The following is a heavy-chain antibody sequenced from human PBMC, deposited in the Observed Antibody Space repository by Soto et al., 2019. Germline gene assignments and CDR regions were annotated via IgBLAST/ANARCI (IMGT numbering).Heavy chain of an antibody. CDR1: GCTFTSYD. CDR3: ARSYGDYVWFDP. J-gene: IGHJ5*02. D-gene: IGHD4-17*01. Sequence: GASVKVSCKASGCTFTSYDINWVRQATGQGLEWMGWMNPNSGNTGYAQKFQGRVTMTRNTSISTAYMELSSLRSEDTAVYYCARSYGDYVWFDPWGQGTLVTVSS. CDR2: MNPNSGNT. V-gene: IGHV1-8*01.